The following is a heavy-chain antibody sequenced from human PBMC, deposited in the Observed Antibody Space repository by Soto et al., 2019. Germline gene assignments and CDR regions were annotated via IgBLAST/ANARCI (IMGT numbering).Heavy chain of an antibody. CDR2: FGGSGGT. J-gene: IGHJ6*03. CDR1: GFIFSNYA. CDR3: AKSQSSLYYMDV. V-gene: IGHV3-23*01. Sequence: EVQVLESGGGLVQPGGSLRLSCVGSGFIFSNYAMAWVRQAPGKGLEWVSGFGGSGGTYYADSVKGRYTIXRDHSKNTXXXXMXSLRVEDTAVYYCAKSQSSLYYMDVWGKGTAVTVSS.